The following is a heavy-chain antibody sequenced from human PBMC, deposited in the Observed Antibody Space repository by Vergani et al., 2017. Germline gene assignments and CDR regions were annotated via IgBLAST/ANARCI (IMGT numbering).Heavy chain of an antibody. CDR2: VSTGTKSQ. V-gene: IGHV3-48*01. CDR1: GFDFSSCI. D-gene: IGHD2-2*01. Sequence: QLVESGGGWVQPGGSLRLSCVVSGFDFSSCIMNWVRQAPGTGLEWVSFVSTGTKSQSYAESVKGRFTISRDSAKNSLYLQMDSLRAEDTAVYYCAREYSSTSGRAFDFWGQGTKVTVSS. J-gene: IGHJ3*01. CDR3: AREYSSTSGRAFDF.